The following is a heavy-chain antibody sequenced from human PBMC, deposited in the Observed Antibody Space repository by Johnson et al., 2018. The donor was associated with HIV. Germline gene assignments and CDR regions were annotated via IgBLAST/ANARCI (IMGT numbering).Heavy chain of an antibody. Sequence: VQLVESGGGVVQPGRSLRLSCAASGFTFSSYGMHWVRQAPGKGLEWVAVISYDGSNKYYADSVKGRFTISRDNSNNTLYLQMNSLRAEYTAVYYCAKADDSSVFDAFDIWGQGTMVTVSS. V-gene: IGHV3-30*18. J-gene: IGHJ3*02. CDR1: GFTFSSYG. D-gene: IGHD3-22*01. CDR2: ISYDGSNK. CDR3: AKADDSSVFDAFDI.